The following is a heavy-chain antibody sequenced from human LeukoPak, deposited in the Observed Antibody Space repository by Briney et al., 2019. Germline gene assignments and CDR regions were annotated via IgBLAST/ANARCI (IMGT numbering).Heavy chain of an antibody. CDR3: ARARTITGYFDY. CDR2: IYYSGST. CDR1: GGSISSYY. J-gene: IGHJ4*02. Sequence: SETLSLTCTVSGGSISSYYWSWIRQPPTKGLEWIGYIYYSGSTNYNPSLKSRVTISVDTSKNQFSLKLSSVTAADTALYYCARARTITGYFDYWGRGTLVTVSS. V-gene: IGHV4-59*01. D-gene: IGHD5-24*01.